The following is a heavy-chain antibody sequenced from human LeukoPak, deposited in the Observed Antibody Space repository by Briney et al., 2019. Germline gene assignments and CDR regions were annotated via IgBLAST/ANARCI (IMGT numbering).Heavy chain of an antibody. V-gene: IGHV1-2*02. Sequence: ASVKLSCKASGYTFTGYYMHWVRQAPGQGLEWVGWINPNGGGTNYAQKFKGRFTMTRDTSISTAYLELSRLRSDDTAVYYCAREIVTVTYCFDPWGQGTLVTVSS. D-gene: IGHD4-17*01. CDR2: INPNGGGT. CDR3: AREIVTVTYCFDP. J-gene: IGHJ5*02. CDR1: GYTFTGYY.